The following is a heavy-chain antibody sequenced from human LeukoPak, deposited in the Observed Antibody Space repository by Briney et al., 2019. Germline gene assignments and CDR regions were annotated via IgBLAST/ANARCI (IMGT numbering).Heavy chain of an antibody. Sequence: SETLSLTCTVSGGSISSYYWSWIRQPPGKGLEWIGYIYYSGSTNYNPSLKSRVTLSVDTSKNQFSLKLTSVTAADTAVYYCARHGYSDYGYFDLWGRGILVTVSS. J-gene: IGHJ2*01. CDR3: ARHGYSDYGYFDL. D-gene: IGHD5-24*01. CDR2: IYYSGST. CDR1: GGSISSYY. V-gene: IGHV4-59*08.